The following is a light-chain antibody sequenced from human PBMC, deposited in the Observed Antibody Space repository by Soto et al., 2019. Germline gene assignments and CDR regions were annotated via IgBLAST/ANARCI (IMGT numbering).Light chain of an antibody. Sequence: QSALTQPASVSGSPGQSITISCTGTSSDVGGYNSVSWYQQHPDKAPQLMIFDVSNRPSGISDRSSGSKSGNTASLTISGLQAEDEADYYCSSYTSTNTLVFGGGTKVTVL. CDR1: SSDVGGYNS. J-gene: IGLJ2*01. CDR3: SSYTSTNTLV. V-gene: IGLV2-14*03. CDR2: DVS.